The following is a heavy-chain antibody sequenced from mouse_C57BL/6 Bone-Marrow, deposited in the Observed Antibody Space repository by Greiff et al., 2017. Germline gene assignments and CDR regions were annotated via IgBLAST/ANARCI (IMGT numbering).Heavy chain of an antibody. CDR3: ARFLGPYYFDY. D-gene: IGHD4-1*01. J-gene: IGHJ2*01. V-gene: IGHV1-26*01. CDR1: GYTFTDYY. CDR2: INPNNGGT. Sequence: VQLKQSGPELVKPGASVKISCKASGYTFTDYYMNWVKQSHGKSLEWIGDINPNNGGTSYNQKFKGKATLTVDKSSSTAYMELRSLTSEDSAVYYCARFLGPYYFDYWGQGTTLTVSS.